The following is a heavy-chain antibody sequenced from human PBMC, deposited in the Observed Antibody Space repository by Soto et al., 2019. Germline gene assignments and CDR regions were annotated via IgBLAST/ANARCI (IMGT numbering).Heavy chain of an antibody. D-gene: IGHD6-13*01. CDR3: ARYPLLSAGPPGDAFDI. J-gene: IGHJ3*02. V-gene: IGHV4-61*01. CDR1: GGSISRGKCY. Sequence: PSETLSLTCTVSGGSISRGKCYWSWIRQPPGKGLEWIGYIYYSGSTNYNPSVKSRVTISIDKSKNQFSLKLSSVTAADTAVYYCARYPLLSAGPPGDAFDIWGQGTMDTVSS. CDR2: IYYSGST.